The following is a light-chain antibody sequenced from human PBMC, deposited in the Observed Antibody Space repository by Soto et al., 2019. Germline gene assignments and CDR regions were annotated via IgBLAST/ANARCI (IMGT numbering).Light chain of an antibody. V-gene: IGKV3-20*01. CDR3: QQYGSSPPT. J-gene: IGKJ1*01. CDR1: QSISRY. CDR2: GAS. Sequence: SVLMQSPGTLSLSPGERTTRSCRPSQSISRYLAWYQQKPGQGPRLLIYGASSRATDTPDRFSGSGSGTDLTLTINRLEPEDFALYYCQQYGSSPPTFGQGTKVDIK.